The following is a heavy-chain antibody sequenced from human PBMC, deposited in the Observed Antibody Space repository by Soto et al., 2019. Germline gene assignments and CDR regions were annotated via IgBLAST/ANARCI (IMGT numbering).Heavy chain of an antibody. V-gene: IGHV1-8*01. CDR3: EVTTGF. Sequence: QVQVVQSRAEVKKPGASVKVSCKTSGYTFTDYDINWVRQATGQGLEWMGWVSPGNANAGYAPQFRGRVTRTSDTSISTVYMELNSLTSEDTAVYFCEVTTGFWGQGTKITVSS. J-gene: IGHJ4*02. CDR1: GYTFTDYD. CDR2: VSPGNANA. D-gene: IGHD2-21*02.